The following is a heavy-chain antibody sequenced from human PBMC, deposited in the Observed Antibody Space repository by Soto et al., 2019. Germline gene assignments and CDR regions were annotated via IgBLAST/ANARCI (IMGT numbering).Heavy chain of an antibody. D-gene: IGHD6-13*01. Sequence: SVKVSGKASGCTFSSYAISWVRQAPGQGLEWMGGIIPIFGTANYAQKFQGRVTITADESTSTAYMELSSLRSEDTAVYYCAVMGSYSSSWYFWGQGTMVTVSS. V-gene: IGHV1-69*13. CDR1: GCTFSSYA. CDR3: AVMGSYSSSWYF. J-gene: IGHJ3*01. CDR2: IIPIFGTA.